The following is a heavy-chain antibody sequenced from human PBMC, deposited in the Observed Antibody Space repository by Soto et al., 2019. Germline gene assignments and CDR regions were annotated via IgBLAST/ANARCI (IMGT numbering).Heavy chain of an antibody. Sequence: SETLSLTCTVSGGSISSYYWSWILQPPGKGLEWIGYIYYSGSTNYNPSLKSRVTISVDTSKNQFSLKLSSVTAADTAVYYCARDMGYCSGGSCPTGYNWFDPWGQGTLVTVSS. V-gene: IGHV4-59*01. CDR3: ARDMGYCSGGSCPTGYNWFDP. CDR2: IYYSGST. CDR1: GGSISSYY. D-gene: IGHD2-15*01. J-gene: IGHJ5*02.